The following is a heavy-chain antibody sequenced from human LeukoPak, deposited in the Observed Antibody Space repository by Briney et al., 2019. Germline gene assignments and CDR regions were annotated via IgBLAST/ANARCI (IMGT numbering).Heavy chain of an antibody. D-gene: IGHD3-10*01. CDR3: AKSNGYGLIDI. V-gene: IGHV4-59*12. CDR2: IFYSGST. Sequence: PSETLSLTCTVSGGSISSYYWSWIRQPPGKALEWIGNIFYSGSTYYSPSLKSRVTISLDTSRNQFSLKLNSVTAADPAVYYCAKSNGYGLIDIWGQGTMVTVSS. J-gene: IGHJ3*02. CDR1: GGSISSYY.